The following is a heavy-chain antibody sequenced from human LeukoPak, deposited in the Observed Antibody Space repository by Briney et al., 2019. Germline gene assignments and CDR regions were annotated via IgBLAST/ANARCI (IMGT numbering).Heavy chain of an antibody. CDR3: AKDPEGSSGYYYSSYFDY. CDR2: IIGGGGST. CDR1: GFPFSSHG. D-gene: IGHD3-22*01. Sequence: GGTLRLSCAASGFPFSSHGMSWVRQAPGKGLEWVSGIIGGGGSTYYADSVKGRFTISRDNSKNTLYLQMNSLRAEDTAVYYCAKDPEGSSGYYYSSYFDYWGQGTLVTVSS. V-gene: IGHV3-23*01. J-gene: IGHJ4*02.